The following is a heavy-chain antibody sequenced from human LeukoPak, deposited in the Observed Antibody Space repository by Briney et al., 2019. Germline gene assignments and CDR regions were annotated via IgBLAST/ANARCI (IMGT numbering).Heavy chain of an antibody. CDR2: IIPIFGTA. V-gene: IGHV1-69*06. CDR1: GGTFSSYA. J-gene: IGHJ5*02. D-gene: IGHD4-23*01. Sequence: SVKVSCKASGGTFSSYAISWVRQAPGQGLEWMGGIIPIFGTANYAQKFQGRVTITADKSTSTAYMELSSLRSEDTAVYYCARDNSVEDTAWWFDPWGQGTLVTVSS. CDR3: ARDNSVEDTAWWFDP.